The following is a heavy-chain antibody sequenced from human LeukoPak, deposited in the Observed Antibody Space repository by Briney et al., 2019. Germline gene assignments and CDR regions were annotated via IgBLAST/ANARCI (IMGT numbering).Heavy chain of an antibody. CDR2: INPSGGST. D-gene: IGHD3-10*01. CDR3: ARGGDYYGSGNDERDYMDV. CDR1: GYTFTSYY. V-gene: IGHV1-46*01. Sequence: ASVKVSCKASGYTFTSYYMHWVRQAPGQGLEWMGIINPSGGSTSYAQKLQGRVTMTTDTSTSTAYMELRSLRSDDTAVYYCARGGDYYGSGNDERDYMDVWGKGTTVTISS. J-gene: IGHJ6*03.